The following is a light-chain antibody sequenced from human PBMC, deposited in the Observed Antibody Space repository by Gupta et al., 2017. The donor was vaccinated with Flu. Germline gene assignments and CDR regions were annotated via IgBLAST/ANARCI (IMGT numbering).Light chain of an antibody. J-gene: IGLJ2*01. CDR3: AGWDNSLRPVA. Sequence: HSILAQPPSASGTPGQRHTIPCSRSSPNVGRSFVYWYQQFPRAAPKLLIYSNYQRPSAGPARFSGSKSASSASLAISGLRYEDEANYYCAGWDNSLRPVAFGGGTKLTVL. CDR1: SPNVGRSF. CDR2: SNY. V-gene: IGLV1-47*02.